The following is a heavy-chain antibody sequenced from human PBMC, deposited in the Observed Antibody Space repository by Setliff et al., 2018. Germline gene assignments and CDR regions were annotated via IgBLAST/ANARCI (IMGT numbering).Heavy chain of an antibody. Sequence: ASVKVSCKASGYNFKTYAISWVRQAPGQGLEWMGFISLYDGHTNYAQNFQGRLTVTTDTSTSTAYMELSSLRFDDTAVYYCAIDYGPTGTPYHWGQGTPVTVSS. J-gene: IGHJ4*02. CDR2: ISLYDGHT. D-gene: IGHD1-1*01. CDR3: AIDYGPTGTPYH. CDR1: GYNFKTYA. V-gene: IGHV1-18*01.